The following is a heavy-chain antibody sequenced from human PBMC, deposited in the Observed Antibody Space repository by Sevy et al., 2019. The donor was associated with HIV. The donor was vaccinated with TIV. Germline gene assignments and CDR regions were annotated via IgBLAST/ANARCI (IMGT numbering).Heavy chain of an antibody. J-gene: IGHJ5*02. D-gene: IGHD1-7*01. CDR2: INQDGSEK. CDR3: AGEQITGSKPDDLDA. V-gene: IGHV3-7*01. CDR1: GFTFSNYC. Sequence: GGSLRLSCAASGFTFSNYCMSWVRQAPGKGLECVANINQDGSEKYYLDSVKGRFIVSRDNAKNSLYLQMNSLRAEDSAVYYCAGEQITGSKPDDLDAWGQGTLVTVSS.